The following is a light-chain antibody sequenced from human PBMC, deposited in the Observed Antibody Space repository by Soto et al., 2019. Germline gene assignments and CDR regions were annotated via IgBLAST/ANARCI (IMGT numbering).Light chain of an antibody. CDR2: DAS. CDR1: QTITSW. CDR3: QQHNSYPCT. J-gene: IGKJ1*01. V-gene: IGKV1-5*01. Sequence: DIRMTQSPSTLSASVGDRVTISCRASQTITSWLAWYQQKPGKAPKLLIYDASSLESGVPSRFSGSGSGTEFTLSSSSLQPDDFATYDCQQHNSYPCTFGQGPKVEIK.